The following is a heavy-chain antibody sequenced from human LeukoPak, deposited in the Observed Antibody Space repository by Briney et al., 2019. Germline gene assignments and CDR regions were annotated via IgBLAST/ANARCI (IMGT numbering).Heavy chain of an antibody. Sequence: PSETLSLTCTVSGGSISSYYWSWIRQPAGKGLEWIGRIYTSGSTNYNPSLKSRVTISVDTSKNQFSLKLSSVTAADTAVYYCARYLYYYDSSGGFDPWGQGTLVTVSS. V-gene: IGHV4-4*07. CDR1: GGSISSYY. D-gene: IGHD3-22*01. CDR2: IYTSGST. J-gene: IGHJ5*02. CDR3: ARYLYYYDSSGGFDP.